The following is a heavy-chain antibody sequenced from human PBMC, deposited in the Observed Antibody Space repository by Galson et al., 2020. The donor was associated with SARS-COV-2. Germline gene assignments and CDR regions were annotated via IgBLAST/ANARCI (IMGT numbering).Heavy chain of an antibody. J-gene: IGHJ4*02. Sequence: GGSLRLSCAASGFTFSSYWMSCVRQAPGKGLEWVANIKQDGREKYYVDSVKGRFTISRDNAKNSLYLQMNSLRAEDTAVYYCARVPSSSWYFDYWGQGTLVTVSS. D-gene: IGHD6-13*01. V-gene: IGHV3-7*01. CDR1: GFTFSSYW. CDR2: IKQDGREK. CDR3: ARVPSSSWYFDY.